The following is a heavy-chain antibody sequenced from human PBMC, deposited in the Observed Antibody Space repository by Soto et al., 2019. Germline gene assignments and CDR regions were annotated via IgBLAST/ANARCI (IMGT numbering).Heavy chain of an antibody. Sequence: QVQLVESGGGVVKPGRSLRLSSAASGFTFSTYGMHWVRKAPGKGLEGVAVISYDGSNKYYADSVKGRFTISRDNSKNTLYLQMNSLRAEDTAVYYCAKETYSGPLDYWGQGTLVTVSS. CDR3: AKETYSGPLDY. V-gene: IGHV3-30*18. D-gene: IGHD2-15*01. CDR1: GFTFSTYG. CDR2: ISYDGSNK. J-gene: IGHJ4*02.